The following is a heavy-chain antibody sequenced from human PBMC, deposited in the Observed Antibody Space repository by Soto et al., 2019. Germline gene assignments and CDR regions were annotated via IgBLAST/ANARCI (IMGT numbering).Heavy chain of an antibody. CDR2: ISYDGSNK. CDR1: GFTFSSYG. CDR3: AKDSGSSWYGRFDY. Sequence: GGSLRLSCAASGFTFSSYGMHWVRQAPGKGLEWVAVISYDGSNKYYADSVKGRFTISRDNSKNTLYLQMNSLRAEDTAVYYCAKDSGSSWYGRFDYWGQGTRVTVSS. J-gene: IGHJ4*02. D-gene: IGHD6-13*01. V-gene: IGHV3-30*18.